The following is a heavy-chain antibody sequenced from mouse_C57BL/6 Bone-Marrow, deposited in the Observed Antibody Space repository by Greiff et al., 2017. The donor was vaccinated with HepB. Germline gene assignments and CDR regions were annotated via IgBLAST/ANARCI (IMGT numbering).Heavy chain of an antibody. V-gene: IGHV5-9*01. Sequence: EVKLVESGEGLVKPGGSLKLSCAASGFTFSSYAMSWVRQTPEKRLEWVAYISGGGGNTYYPDSVKGRFTISRDNAKNTLYLQMSSLRSEDTALYYCARHPYSNYEAYWGQGTLVTVSA. CDR2: ISGGGGNT. CDR1: GFTFSSYA. CDR3: ARHPYSNYEAY. D-gene: IGHD2-5*01. J-gene: IGHJ3*01.